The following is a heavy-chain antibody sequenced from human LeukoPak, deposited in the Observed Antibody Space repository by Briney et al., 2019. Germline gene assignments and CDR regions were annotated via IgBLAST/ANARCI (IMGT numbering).Heavy chain of an antibody. V-gene: IGHV4-59*01. Sequence: PSETLSLTCTVAGDSISSWYWSWLRQPPGQGLEWMGYIYYSGTTYYNPSLKSRVSISFDTSKNQFSLKLSSVTAADTAVYYCARVGYCSHGSCLRLDWYFDLWGRGTLVTVSS. CDR2: IYYSGTT. D-gene: IGHD2-15*01. CDR3: ARVGYCSHGSCLRLDWYFDL. CDR1: GDSISSWY. J-gene: IGHJ2*01.